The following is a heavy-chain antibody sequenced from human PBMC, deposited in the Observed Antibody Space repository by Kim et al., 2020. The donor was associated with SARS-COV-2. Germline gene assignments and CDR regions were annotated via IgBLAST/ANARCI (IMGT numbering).Heavy chain of an antibody. CDR2: INPNSGGT. CDR1: GYTFTGYY. Sequence: ASVKVSCKASGYTFTGYYMHWVRQAPGQGLEWMGRINPNSGGTNYAQKFQGRVTMTRDTSISTAYMELSRLRSDDTAVYYCARSRCADYYYYYGMDVWGQGTTVTVSS. CDR3: ARSRCADYYYYYGMDV. V-gene: IGHV1-2*06. D-gene: IGHD2-8*01. J-gene: IGHJ6*02.